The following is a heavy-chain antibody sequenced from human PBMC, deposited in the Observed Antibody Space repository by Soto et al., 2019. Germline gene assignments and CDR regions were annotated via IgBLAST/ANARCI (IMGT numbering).Heavy chain of an antibody. J-gene: IGHJ4*02. CDR3: ARDWGATIRGLV. CDR1: GYTFTSYA. Sequence: QVQLVQSGAEEKKPGASVKVSCKASGYTFTSYAMHWVRQAPEQRLEWMGWINAGNGNTKYSQKFQGRVTITRDTSASTAYMELSSLRSEDTAVYYCARDWGATIRGLVWGQGTLVTVSS. V-gene: IGHV1-3*05. D-gene: IGHD3-16*01. CDR2: INAGNGNT.